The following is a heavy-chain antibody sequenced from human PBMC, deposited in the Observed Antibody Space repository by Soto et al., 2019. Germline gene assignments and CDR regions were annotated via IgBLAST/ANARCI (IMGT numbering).Heavy chain of an antibody. CDR3: ARDHGGSYDWYFDL. J-gene: IGHJ2*01. CDR2: ISAYNGNT. D-gene: IGHD2-15*01. V-gene: IGHV1-18*04. CDR1: GYTFTSYG. Sequence: QVQLVQSGAEVKKPGASVKVSCKASGYTFTSYGITWVRQAPGQGLEWWGWISAYNGNTNYAQKLQGRVTMTTDTCTSAAYMELRSLRSDDTAVYYCARDHGGSYDWYFDLWGRGTLVTVSS.